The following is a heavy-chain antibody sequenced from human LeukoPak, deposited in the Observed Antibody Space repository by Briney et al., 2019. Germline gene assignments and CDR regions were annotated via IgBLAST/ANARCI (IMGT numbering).Heavy chain of an antibody. CDR3: ARNGNTAMAPRYYYYMDV. Sequence: PSETLSLTCTVSGGSISSSSHYWGWIRQPPGKGLEWIGSMYYSGSTYYNPSLKSRVTISVDTSKNQFSLKLSSVTAADTAVYYCARNGNTAMAPRYYYYMDVWGKGTTVTVSS. D-gene: IGHD5-18*01. CDR1: GGSISSSSHY. J-gene: IGHJ6*03. V-gene: IGHV4-39*01. CDR2: MYYSGST.